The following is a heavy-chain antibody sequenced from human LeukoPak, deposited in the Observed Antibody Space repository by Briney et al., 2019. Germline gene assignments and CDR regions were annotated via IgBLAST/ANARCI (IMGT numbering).Heavy chain of an antibody. CDR2: ISAYNGNT. CDR1: GYTFTSYG. V-gene: IGHV1-18*01. D-gene: IGHD1-1*01. Sequence: ASVKVSCKASGYTFTSYGISWVRQAPGQGLEWMGWISAYNGNTNYAQKLQGRVTMTTDTSTSTAYMELRSLRSDDTAVYYCARDQVRLERRGLRRYGWFDPWGQGTLVTVSS. CDR3: ARDQVRLERRGLRRYGWFDP. J-gene: IGHJ5*02.